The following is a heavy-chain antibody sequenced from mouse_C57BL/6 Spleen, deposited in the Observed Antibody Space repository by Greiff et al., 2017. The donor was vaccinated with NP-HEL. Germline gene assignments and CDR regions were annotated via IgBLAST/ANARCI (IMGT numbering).Heavy chain of an antibody. V-gene: IGHV14-1*01. CDR1: GFNIKDYY. CDR3: TTSYGNWFAY. CDR2: IDPEDGDT. D-gene: IGHD2-1*01. Sequence: VHVKQSGAELVRPGASVKLSCTASGFNIKDYYMHWVKQRPEQGLEWIGRIDPEDGDTDSAPKFQGKTTMTADTSSNTAYLQLSSLTSEDTAVYYCTTSYGNWFAYWGQGTLVTVSA. J-gene: IGHJ3*01.